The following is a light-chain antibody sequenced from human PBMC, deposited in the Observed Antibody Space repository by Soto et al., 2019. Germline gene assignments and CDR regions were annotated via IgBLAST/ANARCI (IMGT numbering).Light chain of an antibody. CDR2: RNN. V-gene: IGLV1-47*01. J-gene: IGLJ2*01. Sequence: QSVLTQPPSASGTPGQRVNISCSGSSSNIGSNYVYWYRQFPGTAPKLLIQRNNQRPSGVPARFSGSKSGTSASLAISGLRSEDEADYYCAAWDDSLHVIFGGGTQLTVL. CDR3: AAWDDSLHVI. CDR1: SSNIGSNY.